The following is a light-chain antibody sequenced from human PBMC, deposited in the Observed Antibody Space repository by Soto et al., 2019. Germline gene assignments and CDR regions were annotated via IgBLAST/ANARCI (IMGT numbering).Light chain of an antibody. CDR2: AAS. CDR3: QQSYSTPRGLT. J-gene: IGKJ4*01. V-gene: IGKV1-39*01. Sequence: DIQMTQSPSSLSASVGDRVTITCPASQSISSYLNWYQQKPGKAPKLLIYAASSLQSGVPSRFSGSGSGTDFTLTISSLQPEDFATYYCQQSYSTPRGLTFGGGTKVDIK. CDR1: QSISSY.